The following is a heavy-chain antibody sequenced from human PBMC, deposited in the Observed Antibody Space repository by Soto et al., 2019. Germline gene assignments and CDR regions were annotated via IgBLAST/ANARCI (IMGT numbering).Heavy chain of an antibody. Sequence: PGGSLRLSCETSGFTFSDQYMDWVRQAPGKGLEWVGRSKNKANRYITEYAAAVTGRFTISRDDSKNSVYLQMNSLKIEDTAVYYCANYLGDQYGHWGQGTPVTVSS. CDR2: SKNKANRYIT. V-gene: IGHV3-72*01. CDR1: GFTFSDQY. CDR3: ANYLGDQYGH. D-gene: IGHD1-26*01. J-gene: IGHJ4*02.